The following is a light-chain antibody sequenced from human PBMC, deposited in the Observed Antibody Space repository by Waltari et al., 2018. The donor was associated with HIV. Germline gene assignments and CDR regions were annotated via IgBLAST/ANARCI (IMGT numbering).Light chain of an antibody. CDR3: NSYRSSTTPCV. Sequence: QSALTQPASVSGSPGQSITISCTGTSSDVGGHNYVSWYQQHPGKAPKLLIYEVSNRPAGFSNRFSGSKSGNTASMTFSGLQAEDEADYYCNSYRSSTTPCVFGTGTKVTVL. J-gene: IGLJ1*01. V-gene: IGLV2-14*01. CDR2: EVS. CDR1: SSDVGGHNY.